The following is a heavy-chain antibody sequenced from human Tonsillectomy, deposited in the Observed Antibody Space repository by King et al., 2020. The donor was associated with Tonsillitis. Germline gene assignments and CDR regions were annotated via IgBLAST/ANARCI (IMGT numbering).Heavy chain of an antibody. V-gene: IGHV4-34*01. Sequence: VQLQQWGAGLLKPSETLSLTCAVYGGSFSGYYWSWIRQPPGKGLEWVGEINHSGSTYYNPSLKSRVTMSVDTSRNQFSLKLSSVTAADTAVYYCARLVLEYSGYFDFWGQGTLLTVSS. J-gene: IGHJ4*02. D-gene: IGHD2-8*01. CDR3: ARLVLEYSGYFDF. CDR1: GGSFSGYY. CDR2: INHSGST.